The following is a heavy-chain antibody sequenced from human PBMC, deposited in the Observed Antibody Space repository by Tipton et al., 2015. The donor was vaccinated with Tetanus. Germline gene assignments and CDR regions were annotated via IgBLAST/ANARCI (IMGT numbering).Heavy chain of an antibody. CDR3: ARGHCSDGVCNFDF. J-gene: IGHJ4*02. V-gene: IGHV5-51*01. CDR2: VYPGDSDT. Sequence: VQLVQPGGEVKKPGESLKISCKGSGYIFTNYWIGWVRQKPGKGLEWMGIVYPGDSDTRYSPSFQGRVTISVDKSINTAYLQWSSLKASDTSMFYCARGHCSDGVCNFDFWGQGALVTVAS. D-gene: IGHD2-8*01. CDR1: GYIFTNYW.